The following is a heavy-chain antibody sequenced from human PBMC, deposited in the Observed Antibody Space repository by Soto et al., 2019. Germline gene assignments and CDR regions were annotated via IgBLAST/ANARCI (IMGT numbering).Heavy chain of an antibody. D-gene: IGHD3-22*01. CDR3: ARDDDYEANEFDY. CDR1: GFTFSRYG. V-gene: IGHV3-33*01. J-gene: IGHJ4*02. Sequence: PGGSLRLSCAASGFTFSRYGMHWVRQAPGKGLEWVALIWNDGIRKVYVDSVKGRFTISRDNSKNTLDLQMNSLRAEDTAVYYCARDDDYEANEFDYWGPGTLVTVSS. CDR2: IWNDGIRK.